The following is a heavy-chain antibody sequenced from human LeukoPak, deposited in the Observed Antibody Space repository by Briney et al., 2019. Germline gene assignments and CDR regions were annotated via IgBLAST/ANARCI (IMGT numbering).Heavy chain of an antibody. J-gene: IGHJ4*02. CDR1: GFTFNNAW. CDR2: IKKKTEGETT. D-gene: IGHD6-19*01. V-gene: IGHV3-15*01. Sequence: GGSLTLSCAASGFTFNNAWMTWVRQTPAKGLELVGRIKKKTEGETTDYAAAVKGRFHISRYDSKNTVYLQMNSLKTEDTAVYYCTTAVAVTGFDCWGQGTLVTVSS. CDR3: TTAVAVTGFDC.